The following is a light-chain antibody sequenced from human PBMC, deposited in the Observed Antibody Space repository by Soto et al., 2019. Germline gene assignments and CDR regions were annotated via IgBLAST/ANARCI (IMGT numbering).Light chain of an antibody. CDR3: QQCGSSST. CDR2: GAS. CDR1: QSVGNSF. J-gene: IGKJ5*01. Sequence: EVVLTQSPGTLSLSPGGRATLSCRASQSVGNSFVAWYQQKPGQAPRLLIYGASMRATGIPDRFSGSGSGTDFTLTISRLEPEDFAVYYCQQCGSSSTFGQGTRLEIK. V-gene: IGKV3-20*01.